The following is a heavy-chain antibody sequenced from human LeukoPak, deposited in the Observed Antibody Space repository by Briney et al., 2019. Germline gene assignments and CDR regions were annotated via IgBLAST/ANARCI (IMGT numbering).Heavy chain of an antibody. D-gene: IGHD3-22*01. Sequence: PGGSLRLSCAASGFTVSSKYMSWVRQAPGKGLEWVSIIYSGGDTYYADSVKGRFTISRDNSKNTMFLQINSLRTEDTAVYYCARVDSSGYHKYYFDYWGQGTLVTVSS. CDR3: ARVDSSGYHKYYFDY. J-gene: IGHJ4*02. V-gene: IGHV3-53*01. CDR2: IYSGGDT. CDR1: GFTVSSKY.